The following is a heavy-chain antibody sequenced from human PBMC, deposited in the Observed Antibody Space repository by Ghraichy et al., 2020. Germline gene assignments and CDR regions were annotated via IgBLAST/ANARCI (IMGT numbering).Heavy chain of an antibody. D-gene: IGHD5-24*01. V-gene: IGHV3-23*05. Sequence: LSLTCATTGFNFANYGMSWVREPPGKGPEWDSAIKTYDSNKHYADSVNGRFTISRDNSRNTVYLQMNSLRAEDTAIYYCATQLWDSNNWGQGTLFTVSS. CDR2: IKTYDSNK. J-gene: IGHJ4*02. CDR1: GFNFANYG. CDR3: ATQLWDSNN.